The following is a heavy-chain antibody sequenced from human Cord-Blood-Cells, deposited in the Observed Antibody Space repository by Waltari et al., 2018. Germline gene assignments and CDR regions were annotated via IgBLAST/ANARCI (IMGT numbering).Heavy chain of an antibody. Sequence: EVQLLESGGGLVQPGGSLRLSCAASGCTCSSYAISWVRRAPGKGLEWVSAISGSGCSTYYADSVKGRFTISRDNSKNTLYLQMNSLRAEDTAVYYCAKDRVGAFDYWGQGTLVTVS. V-gene: IGHV3-23*01. CDR1: GCTCSSYA. D-gene: IGHD1-26*01. CDR2: ISGSGCST. CDR3: AKDRVGAFDY. J-gene: IGHJ4*02.